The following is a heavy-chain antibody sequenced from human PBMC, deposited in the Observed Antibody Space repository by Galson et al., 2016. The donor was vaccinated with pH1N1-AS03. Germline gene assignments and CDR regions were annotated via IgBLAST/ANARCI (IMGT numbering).Heavy chain of an antibody. CDR2: INPGNSDT. D-gene: IGHD6-13*01. Sequence: QSGAEVKKPGESLKISCKGSGYSFINYWIVWVRQMPGKGLEWMGIINPGNSDTRYSPSIQGQVTISADKSISTAYLQWSSLKASDTAIYCCARRISVTGREFECWGQGSLVAVSS. J-gene: IGHJ4*02. V-gene: IGHV5-51*01. CDR3: ARRISVTGREFEC. CDR1: GYSFINYW.